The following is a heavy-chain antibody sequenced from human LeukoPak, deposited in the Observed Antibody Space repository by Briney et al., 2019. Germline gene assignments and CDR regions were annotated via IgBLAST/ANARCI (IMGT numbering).Heavy chain of an antibody. CDR2: MNNDGRVI. Sequence: GGSLRLSCTASGFTFNTYWMHWVRQAPGKGLVWVSRMNNDGRVITYADSVKGRFTISRDNAKNTLYLQMNSLRAEDTAVYYCAKKFGSSSWYVGFDYWGQGTLVTVSS. V-gene: IGHV3-74*01. CDR1: GFTFNTYW. CDR3: AKKFGSSSWYVGFDY. D-gene: IGHD6-19*01. J-gene: IGHJ4*02.